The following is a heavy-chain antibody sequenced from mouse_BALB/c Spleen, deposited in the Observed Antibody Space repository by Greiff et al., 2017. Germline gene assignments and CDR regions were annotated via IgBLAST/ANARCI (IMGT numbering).Heavy chain of an antibody. CDR2: INSNGGST. J-gene: IGHJ4*01. CDR1: GFTFSSYY. CDR3: ASQTGTRGYAMDY. D-gene: IGHD4-1*01. V-gene: IGHV5-6-2*01. Sequence: EVKVVESGGGLVKLGGSLKLSCAASGFTFSSYYMSWVRQTPEKRLELVAAINSNGGSTYYPDTVKGRFTISRDNAKNTLYLQMSSLKSEDTALYYCASQTGTRGYAMDYWGQGTSVTVSS.